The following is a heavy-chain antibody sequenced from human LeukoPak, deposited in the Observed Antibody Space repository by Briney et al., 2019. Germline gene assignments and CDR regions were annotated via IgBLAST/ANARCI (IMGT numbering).Heavy chain of an antibody. D-gene: IGHD3-3*02. J-gene: IGHJ6*03. Sequence: GGSLRLSCAASGFTFNNYNMNWVRQAPGKGLEWVSYISSSGSIIYYADSVKGRFTISRDNAKNSLYLQMSSLRAEDTAVYYCARDPASYYHYYYMDVWGKGTTVTISS. CDR2: ISSSGSII. CDR1: GFTFNNYN. CDR3: ARDPASYYHYYYMDV. V-gene: IGHV3-48*04.